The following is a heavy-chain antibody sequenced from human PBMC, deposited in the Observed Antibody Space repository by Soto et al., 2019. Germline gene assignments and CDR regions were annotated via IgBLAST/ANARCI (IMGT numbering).Heavy chain of an antibody. CDR1: GFTFSSYA. Sequence: GGSLRLSCAASGFTFSSYAMSWVRQAPGKGLEWVSAISGSGGSTYYADSVKGRFTIPRDNSKNTLYLQMNSLRAEDTAVYYCAKGPFRWGGAFDIWGQGTMVTVSS. V-gene: IGHV3-23*01. J-gene: IGHJ3*02. CDR2: ISGSGGST. CDR3: AKGPFRWGGAFDI. D-gene: IGHD3-16*01.